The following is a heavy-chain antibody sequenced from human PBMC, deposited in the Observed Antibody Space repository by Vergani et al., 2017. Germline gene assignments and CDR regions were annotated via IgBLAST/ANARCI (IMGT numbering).Heavy chain of an antibody. CDR2: IYSGGSSK. CDR1: GFTFSSYA. Sequence: VQLLESGGGLVQPGGSLRLSCAASGFTFSSYAMSWVRQAPGKGLEWVSVIYSGGSSKYYADSVKGRFTISRDNSKNTLYLQMNSLRAEDTAVYYCARDSSGWYAEYFQHWGQGTLVTVSS. V-gene: IGHV3-23*03. D-gene: IGHD6-19*01. CDR3: ARDSSGWYAEYFQH. J-gene: IGHJ1*01.